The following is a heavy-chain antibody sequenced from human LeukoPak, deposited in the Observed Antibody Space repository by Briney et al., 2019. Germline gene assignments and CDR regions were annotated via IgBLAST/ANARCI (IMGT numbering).Heavy chain of an antibody. CDR2: IRSKANSYAT. D-gene: IGHD5-18*01. Sequence: GGSLRLSCAASGFTFSGSAMHWVRQASGKGLEWVGRIRSKANSYATAYAASVKGRFTISRDDSKNTAYLQMNSLKTEDTAVYYCTSVDTAMVGYYYYYMDVWGKGTTVTVSS. V-gene: IGHV3-73*01. CDR1: GFTFSGSA. CDR3: TSVDTAMVGYYYYYMDV. J-gene: IGHJ6*03.